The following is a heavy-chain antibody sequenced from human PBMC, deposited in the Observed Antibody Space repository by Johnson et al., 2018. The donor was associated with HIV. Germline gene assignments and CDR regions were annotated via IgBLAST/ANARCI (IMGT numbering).Heavy chain of an antibody. J-gene: IGHJ3*02. CDR3: AREMNAGNDAFDI. CDR1: GFTFSSYA. V-gene: IGHV3-30*04. CDR2: ISYDGSNK. Sequence: QEQLVESGGGVVQPGRSLRLSCAASGFTFSSYAMHWVRQAPGKGLEWVAVISYDGSNKYYADSVKGRFTISRDNSKNTLYLQMNSLRAEDTAVYYCAREMNAGNDAFDIWGKGTMVTVSS.